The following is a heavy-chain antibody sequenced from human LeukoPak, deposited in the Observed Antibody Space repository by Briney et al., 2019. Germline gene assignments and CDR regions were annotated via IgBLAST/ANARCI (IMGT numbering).Heavy chain of an antibody. CDR2: ISYDGSNK. Sequence: QPGGSLRLSCAASGFTFSSYGMHWVRQAPGKGLEWVAVISYDGSNKYYADSVKGRFTISRDNSKNTLYLQMNGLRAEDTAVYYCAKEYKYFDWLPQYWGQGTLVTVSS. CDR1: GFTFSSYG. J-gene: IGHJ4*02. CDR3: AKEYKYFDWLPQY. D-gene: IGHD3-9*01. V-gene: IGHV3-30*18.